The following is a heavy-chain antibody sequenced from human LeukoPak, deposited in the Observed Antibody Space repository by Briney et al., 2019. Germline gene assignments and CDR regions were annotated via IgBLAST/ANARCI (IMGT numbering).Heavy chain of an antibody. CDR2: IYYSGST. CDR3: ASALYSSGRYYFDY. Sequence: PSETLSLTCTVSGGSISSYYWSWIRQPPGKGLEWIGYIYYSGSTNYNPSLKSRVTISVDTSKNQFSLKLSSVTAADTAVYYCASALYSSGRYYFDYWGQGTLVTVSS. D-gene: IGHD6-19*01. V-gene: IGHV4-59*01. CDR1: GGSISSYY. J-gene: IGHJ4*02.